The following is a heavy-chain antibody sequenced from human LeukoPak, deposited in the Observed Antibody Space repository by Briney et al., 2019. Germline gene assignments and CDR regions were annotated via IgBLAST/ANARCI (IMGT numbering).Heavy chain of an antibody. Sequence: GGSLRLSCAASGFTFSSYGMHWVRQAPGKGLEWVAFIRYDGSNKYYADSVKGRFTISRDNSKNTLYLQMNSLRAEDTAVYYCARDPGYDTSGYYYGYFDYWGLGTLVTVSS. CDR3: ARDPGYDTSGYYYGYFDY. CDR2: IRYDGSNK. J-gene: IGHJ4*02. D-gene: IGHD3-22*01. CDR1: GFTFSSYG. V-gene: IGHV3-30*02.